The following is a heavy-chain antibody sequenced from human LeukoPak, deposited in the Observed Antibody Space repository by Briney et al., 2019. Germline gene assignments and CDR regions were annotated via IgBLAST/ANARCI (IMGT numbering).Heavy chain of an antibody. J-gene: IGHJ3*02. V-gene: IGHV3-7*01. CDR2: IKQDGSEK. D-gene: IGHD6-13*01. CDR3: VRGGIASAFDI. CDR1: GFTFSSYW. Sequence: GGPLRLSCAASGFTFSSYWMSWVRQAPGKGLEWVANIKQDGSEKYYVDSVKGRFTISRDNAKNSLYLQMNSLRAEDTAVYYCVRGGIASAFDIWGQGTMVTVSS.